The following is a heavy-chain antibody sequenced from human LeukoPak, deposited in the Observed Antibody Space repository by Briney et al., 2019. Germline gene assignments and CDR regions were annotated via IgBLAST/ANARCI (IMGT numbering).Heavy chain of an antibody. J-gene: IGHJ4*02. Sequence: ASVKVSCKASGYTFSDYYIHWVRQAPGQGLEWMGWINPNSGGTNYAQKFQGRVNLTRDTSISTAYMELSRLTSDDTAVYYCARDGYCTSTSCSGVPKIWGQGTLVTVSS. D-gene: IGHD2-2*03. CDR1: GYTFSDYY. CDR2: INPNSGGT. CDR3: ARDGYCTSTSCSGVPKI. V-gene: IGHV1-2*02.